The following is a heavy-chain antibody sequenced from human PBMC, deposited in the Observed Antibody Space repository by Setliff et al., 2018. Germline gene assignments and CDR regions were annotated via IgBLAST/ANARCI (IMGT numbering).Heavy chain of an antibody. D-gene: IGHD3-16*01. Sequence: PSETLSLTCTVSGDPMSSRRYYWAWIRQPAGKGLEWIGQIYTIWSTNYNPSLKSRVTISLDTSNNQFSLSLSSVTAADTAVYYCARPPRGGRWYFDLWGRGTLVTVSS. V-gene: IGHV4-61*09. J-gene: IGHJ2*01. CDR3: ARPPRGGRWYFDL. CDR1: GDPMSSRRYY. CDR2: IYTIWST.